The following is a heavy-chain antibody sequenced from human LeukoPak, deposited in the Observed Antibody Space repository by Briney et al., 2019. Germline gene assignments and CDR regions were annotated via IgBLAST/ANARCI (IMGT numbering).Heavy chain of an antibody. J-gene: IGHJ5*02. CDR2: IYTSGST. Sequence: PSETLSLTCTVSGGSISSGSYYWSWIRQPAGKGLEWIGRIYTSGSTNYNPSLESRVTISVDTSKNQFSLKLSSVTAADTAVYYCAREGNYYDSSGYYPRFSPWGQGTLVTVSS. D-gene: IGHD3-22*01. CDR1: GGSISSGSYY. V-gene: IGHV4-61*02. CDR3: AREGNYYDSSGYYPRFSP.